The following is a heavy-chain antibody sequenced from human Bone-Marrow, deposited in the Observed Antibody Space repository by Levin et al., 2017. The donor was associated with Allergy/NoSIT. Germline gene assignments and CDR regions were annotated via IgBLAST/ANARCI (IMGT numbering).Heavy chain of an antibody. CDR2: IHSSGTT. D-gene: IGHD1-1*01. CDR3: VALESPPSTFRAAATIFDY. J-gene: IGHJ4*02. Sequence: PSETLSLICTVSGGSINSYYWSWIRQSPGERLEWIGFIHSSGTTNYNPSLKGRVTISGDTSKNQVSLKLTYVTAADTAGYYCVALESPPSTFRAAATIFDYWGQGTLVTVSS. CDR1: GGSINSYY. V-gene: IGHV4-59*01.